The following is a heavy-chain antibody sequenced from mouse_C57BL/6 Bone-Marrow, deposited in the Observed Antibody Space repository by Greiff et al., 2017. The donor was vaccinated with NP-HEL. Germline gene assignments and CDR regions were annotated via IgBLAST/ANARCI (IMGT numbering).Heavy chain of an antibody. D-gene: IGHD1-1*01. Sequence: VQLQQSGAELARPGASVKLSCKASGYTFTSYGISWVKQRTGQGLEWIGEIYPRSGNTYYNEKFKGKATLTADKSSRTAYMELRSLTSADSAVYFCAEYYGSPYWYFDVWGTGTTVTVSS. CDR1: GYTFTSYG. J-gene: IGHJ1*03. CDR3: AEYYGSPYWYFDV. V-gene: IGHV1-81*01. CDR2: IYPRSGNT.